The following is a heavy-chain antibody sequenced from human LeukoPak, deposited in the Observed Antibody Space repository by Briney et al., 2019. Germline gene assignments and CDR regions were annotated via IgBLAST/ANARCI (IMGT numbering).Heavy chain of an antibody. CDR3: AKGIDSSGTYSGLGYYLNS. J-gene: IGHJ4*02. CDR1: GFTFDDYA. Sequence: GGSLRLSCAASGFTFDDYAMHWVRQAPGKGLEWVSGIRWDRGTVGYAGSVEGRFTMSRDNAKTSVYLQMNSLRTEDTAVYYCAKGIDSSGTYSGLGYYLNSWGQGTLVTVSS. D-gene: IGHD1-26*01. CDR2: IRWDRGTV. V-gene: IGHV3-9*01.